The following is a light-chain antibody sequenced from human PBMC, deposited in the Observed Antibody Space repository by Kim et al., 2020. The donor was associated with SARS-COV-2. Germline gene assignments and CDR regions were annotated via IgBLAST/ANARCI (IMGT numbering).Light chain of an antibody. CDR2: WAS. Sequence: ATINCKSSQSVLYSSNNKNYLAWYQQKPGQPPKLLIYWASTRESGVPDRFSGSGSGTDFTLTISSLQAEDVAVYCCQQYYSTPLTFGPGTKVDIK. J-gene: IGKJ3*01. V-gene: IGKV4-1*01. CDR1: QSVLYSSNNKNY. CDR3: QQYYSTPLT.